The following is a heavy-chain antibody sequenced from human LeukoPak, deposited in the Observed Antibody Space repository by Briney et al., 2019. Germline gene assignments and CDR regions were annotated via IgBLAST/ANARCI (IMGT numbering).Heavy chain of an antibody. CDR1: GGSISSGAYS. D-gene: IGHD5-18*01. J-gene: IGHJ3*02. CDR2: IYHSGST. Sequence: PSQTLSLTCAVPGGSISSGAYSWRWIRQPPGKGLEWIGYIYHSGSTYYNPSLKSRVTISVDRSKNQFSLKLSSATAADTAVYYCAREPFSRGNSYGTGAFDIWGQGTMVTVSS. V-gene: IGHV4-30-2*01. CDR3: AREPFSRGNSYGTGAFDI.